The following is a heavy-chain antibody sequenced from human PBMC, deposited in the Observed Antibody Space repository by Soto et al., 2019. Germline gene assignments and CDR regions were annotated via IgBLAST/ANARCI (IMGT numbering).Heavy chain of an antibody. CDR3: ARVSPLVVVANNAFDI. J-gene: IGHJ3*02. CDR1: GYTFTSYY. CDR2: INPSGGST. D-gene: IGHD2-15*01. Sequence: ASVKVSCKASGYTFTSYYMHWVRQAPGQGLEWMGIINPSGGSTSYAQKFQGRVTMTRDTSTSTAYMELSSLRSEDTAVYYCARVSPLVVVANNAFDIWGQGTMVTVSS. V-gene: IGHV1-46*03.